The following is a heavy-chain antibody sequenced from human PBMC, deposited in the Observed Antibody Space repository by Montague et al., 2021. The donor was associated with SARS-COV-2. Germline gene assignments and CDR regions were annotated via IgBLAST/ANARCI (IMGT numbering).Heavy chain of an antibody. CDR3: ARGLWFGGLLSLYYYYGMDV. CDR2: TYYRSKWYN. V-gene: IGHV6-1*01. Sequence: CAISGDSVSSNSAAWNWIRQSPSRGLEWLGRTYYRSKWYNDYAVSVKSRITINPDTSKNQFSLQLNSVTPGDTAVYYCARGLWFGGLLSLYYYYGMDVWGQGTTVTVSS. CDR1: GDSVSSNSAA. J-gene: IGHJ6*02. D-gene: IGHD3-10*01.